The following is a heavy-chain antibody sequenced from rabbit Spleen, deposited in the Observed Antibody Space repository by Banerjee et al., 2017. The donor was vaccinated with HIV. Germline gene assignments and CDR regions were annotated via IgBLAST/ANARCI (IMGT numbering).Heavy chain of an antibody. V-gene: IGHV1S45*01. D-gene: IGHD7-1*01. CDR3: ARDTGTSFSTYGMDL. CDR1: GFSFNSGYD. CDR2: SYAGSSGST. Sequence: QEQLVESGGGLVQPEGSLTLTCTAAGFSFNSGYDMCWVRQAPGKGLEWIACSYAGSSGSTYSAIWAKGRFTVSKTSSTTVTLQMTSLTAAGTATYFCARDTGTSFSTYGMDLWGPGTLVTVS. J-gene: IGHJ6*01.